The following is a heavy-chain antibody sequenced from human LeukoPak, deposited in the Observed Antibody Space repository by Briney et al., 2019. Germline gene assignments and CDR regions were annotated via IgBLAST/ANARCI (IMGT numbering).Heavy chain of an antibody. V-gene: IGHV3-48*01. CDR1: GFTFSSYS. J-gene: IGHJ4*02. D-gene: IGHD2-2*01. CDR2: ISSSGRTT. CDR3: AMRGDTLVIPATYMFDY. Sequence: GGSLRLSCAASGFTFSSYSINWVRQAPGKGLEWVSYISSSGRTTYYADSVKGRFTISRDNAKSSLYLQMNSLRGEDTAVYYCAMRGDTLVIPATYMFDYWGQGTLVTVSS.